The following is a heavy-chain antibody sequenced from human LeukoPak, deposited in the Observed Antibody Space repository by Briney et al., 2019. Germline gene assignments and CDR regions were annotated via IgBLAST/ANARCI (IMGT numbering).Heavy chain of an antibody. CDR3: ARAPDSSGYYHEFDY. CDR2: ISGSGSTV. Sequence: PGGSLRLSCAASGFTFSSYEMNWVRQAPGKGLGWVSYISGSGSTVYYADSVRGRFTISRDNAKNSLYLQMNSLRAEDTAVYYCARAPDSSGYYHEFDYWGQGTLVTVSS. J-gene: IGHJ4*02. CDR1: GFTFSSYE. D-gene: IGHD3-22*01. V-gene: IGHV3-48*03.